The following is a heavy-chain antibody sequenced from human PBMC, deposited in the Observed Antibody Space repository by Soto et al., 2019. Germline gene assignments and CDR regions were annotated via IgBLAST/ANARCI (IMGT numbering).Heavy chain of an antibody. J-gene: IGHJ6*03. CDR3: AKAPTYDYYYYMDV. CDR2: ISAGGGNT. V-gene: IGHV3-23*01. Sequence: EVHLLESGGGLVQPGGSLRLSCAASGFSFNIYAMKWVRQAPEKGLECVSAISAGGGNTYYADSVKGRFTISRDNSKNTLYLQMNSLRADDTAVYYCAKAPTYDYYYYMDVWGKGTTVTVSS. CDR1: GFSFNIYA.